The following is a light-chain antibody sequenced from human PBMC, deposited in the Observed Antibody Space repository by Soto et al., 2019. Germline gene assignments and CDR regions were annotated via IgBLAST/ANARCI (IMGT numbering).Light chain of an antibody. CDR3: GTWDSSLSAGV. Sequence: QSVLTHAPSVSAAPGQKFTISCSGISSNIGNNYVSWYQQLPGTAPKLLIYDNNKRPSGIPDRFSGSKSGTSATLGITGLQTGDEADYYCGTWDSSLSAGVFGAGTKVTVL. J-gene: IGLJ1*01. V-gene: IGLV1-51*01. CDR2: DNN. CDR1: SSNIGNNY.